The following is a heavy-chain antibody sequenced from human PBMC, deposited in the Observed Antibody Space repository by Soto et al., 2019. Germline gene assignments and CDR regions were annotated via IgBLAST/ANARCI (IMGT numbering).Heavy chain of an antibody. CDR1: GGSISSYY. D-gene: IGHD4-17*01. Sequence: SETLSLTCTVSGGSISSYYWSWIRQPPGKGLGWIGYIYYSGSTNYNPTLKSRVTISVDTSKNQFSLKLSSVTAADTAVYYCARAEHNYGDYVWSWWFDPWGQGTLVTVSS. J-gene: IGHJ5*02. CDR3: ARAEHNYGDYVWSWWFDP. V-gene: IGHV4-59*01. CDR2: IYYSGST.